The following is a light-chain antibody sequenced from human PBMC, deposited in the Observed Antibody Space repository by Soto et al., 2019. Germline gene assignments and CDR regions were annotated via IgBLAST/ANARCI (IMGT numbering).Light chain of an antibody. CDR2: EVS. J-gene: IGLJ2*01. CDR3: SSYTSSSTLL. V-gene: IGLV2-18*02. CDR1: SSDVGSYNR. Sequence: QSALTQPPSMSGSPGQSVTISCTGTSSDVGSYNRVSWYQQPPGTAPKLMIYEVSNRPSGVPDRFSGSKSGNTASLTISGLQPEDEADYYCSSYTSSSTLLFGGGTKLTVL.